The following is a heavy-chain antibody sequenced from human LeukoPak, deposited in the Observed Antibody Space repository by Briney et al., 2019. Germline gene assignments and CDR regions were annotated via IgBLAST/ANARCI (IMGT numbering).Heavy chain of an antibody. D-gene: IGHD3-3*01. CDR3: ARDNTISGHYEVGY. V-gene: IGHV3-53*01. CDR1: GFSFNSHS. J-gene: IGHJ4*02. Sequence: PGGSLRLSCAASGFSFNSHSMTWVRQAPGMGLECVSVISNHGTTYYADSVKGRFSISRDNSKNTVFLQMNSLRAEDTAVYYCARDNTISGHYEVGYWGQGTLVTVSS. CDR2: ISNHGTT.